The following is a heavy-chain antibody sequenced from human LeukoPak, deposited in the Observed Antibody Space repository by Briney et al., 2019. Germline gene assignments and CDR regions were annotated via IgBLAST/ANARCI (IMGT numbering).Heavy chain of an antibody. CDR3: ARGRVVPAAKYFDY. CDR1: GFTFSDYY. V-gene: IGHV3-11*01. J-gene: IGHJ4*02. CDR2: ISSSGSTI. Sequence: GSLRLSCAASGFTFSDYYMSWIRQAPGKGLEWVSYISSSGSTIYYADSVKGRFTISRDNAKNSLYLQMNSLRAEDTALYYCARGRVVPAAKYFDYWGQGTLVTVSS. D-gene: IGHD2-2*01.